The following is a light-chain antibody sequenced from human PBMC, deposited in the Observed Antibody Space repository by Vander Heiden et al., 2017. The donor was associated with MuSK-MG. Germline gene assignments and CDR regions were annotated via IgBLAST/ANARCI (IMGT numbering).Light chain of an antibody. CDR1: QSISSY. J-gene: IGKJ4*01. V-gene: IGKV1-39*01. CDR3: QQCEGTPLT. Sequence: DIQMTQSPSSLSASVGDRVTITCRASQSISSYLNWYQQKPGKAPKLLIYAASSLQSGVPSRFSGSGSVTDFTLTISRLQPEDFATYYCQQCEGTPLTFGGGTKVEIK. CDR2: AAS.